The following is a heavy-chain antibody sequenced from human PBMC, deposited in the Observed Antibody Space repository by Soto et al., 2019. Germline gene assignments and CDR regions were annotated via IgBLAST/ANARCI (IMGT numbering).Heavy chain of an antibody. CDR2: IIPIFGTA. Sequence: VASVKVSCKASGGTFSSYAISWVRPAPGQGLEWMGGIIPIFGTANSAQKFQGRVTITADKSTSTAYMELSSLRSGDTAVYYCARDPGGGDYYDSSVCPLFEPWSRGTFVTVSS. D-gene: IGHD3-22*01. V-gene: IGHV1-69*06. J-gene: IGHJ5*02. CDR1: GGTFSSYA. CDR3: ARDPGGGDYYDSSVCPLFEP.